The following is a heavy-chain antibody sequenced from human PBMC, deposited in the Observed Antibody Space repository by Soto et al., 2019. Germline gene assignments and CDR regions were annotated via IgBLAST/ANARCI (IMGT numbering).Heavy chain of an antibody. J-gene: IGHJ4*02. Sequence: QVQLVQSGAEEKKPGASVKVSCKASGYTFTSYAMHWVRQAPGQRLEWTGWINAGNGNTKYSKKFQGRVTITRDTSASTAYMELSSLRSEDTAVYYCARSIVVVTALDYWGQGTLVTVSS. CDR2: INAGNGNT. D-gene: IGHD2-21*02. V-gene: IGHV1-3*05. CDR3: ARSIVVVTALDY. CDR1: GYTFTSYA.